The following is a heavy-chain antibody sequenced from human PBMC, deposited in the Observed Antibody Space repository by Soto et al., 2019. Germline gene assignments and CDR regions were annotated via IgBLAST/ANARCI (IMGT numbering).Heavy chain of an antibody. J-gene: IGHJ4*02. D-gene: IGHD3-22*01. Sequence: GGSLRVSCAASGFTFSSYAMSWVRQAPGKGLEWVSAISGSGGSTYYADSVKGRFTISRDNSKNTLYLQMNSLRAEDTAVYYCAKDYIGSSGYSSVLFDYWGQGTLVTVSS. CDR2: ISGSGGST. V-gene: IGHV3-23*01. CDR3: AKDYIGSSGYSSVLFDY. CDR1: GFTFSSYA.